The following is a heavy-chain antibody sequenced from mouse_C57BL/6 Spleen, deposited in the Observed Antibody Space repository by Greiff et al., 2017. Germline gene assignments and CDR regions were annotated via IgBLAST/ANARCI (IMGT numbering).Heavy chain of an antibody. CDR1: GFTFSSYA. CDR2: ISDGGSYT. V-gene: IGHV5-4*01. Sequence: EVKLMESGGGLVQPGGSLKLSCAASGFTFSSYAMSWVRQTPEKGLEWVATISDGGSYTYYPDNVKGRFTISSDNAKNNLYLQMSHLKAEDTAMYYYARENYSNYGDYWGQGTALTVSS. CDR3: ARENYSNYGDY. J-gene: IGHJ2*01. D-gene: IGHD2-5*01.